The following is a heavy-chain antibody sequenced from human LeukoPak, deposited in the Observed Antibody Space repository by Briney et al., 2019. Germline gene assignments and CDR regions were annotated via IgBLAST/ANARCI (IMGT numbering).Heavy chain of an antibody. CDR2: MNPNSGNT. J-gene: IGHJ4*02. Sequence: SVNVSCXASGYTFTSYDINWVRQAAGQGLEWMGWMNPNSGNTVYAQKFQGRVTMTRNTSISTAYMELSSLRSEDTAVYYCARIYLIPNWGQGTLVTVSS. CDR3: ARIYLIPN. CDR1: GYTFTSYD. D-gene: IGHD5-12*01. V-gene: IGHV1-8*01.